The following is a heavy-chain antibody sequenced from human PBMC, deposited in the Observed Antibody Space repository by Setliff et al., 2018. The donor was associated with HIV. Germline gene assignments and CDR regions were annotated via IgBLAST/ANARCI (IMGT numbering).Heavy chain of an antibody. J-gene: IGHJ4*02. D-gene: IGHD3-22*01. CDR2: INPNSGGT. Sequence: ASVKVSCKTSEYSFTDYYIHWIRQAPGQGLEWMGRINPNSGGTDYAQKFLGRVTMTSDTSISTAYMELSSLRSDDTAVYYCARDPYYHDSSGYNFDYWGQGTLVTVSS. V-gene: IGHV1-2*06. CDR1: EYSFTDYY. CDR3: ARDPYYHDSSGYNFDY.